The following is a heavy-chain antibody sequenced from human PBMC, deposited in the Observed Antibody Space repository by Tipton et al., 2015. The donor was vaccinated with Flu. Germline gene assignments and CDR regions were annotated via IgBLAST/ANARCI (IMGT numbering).Heavy chain of an antibody. CDR3: AGLYSGTYSPFDY. CDR2: IYHSGST. J-gene: IGHJ4*02. D-gene: IGHD1-26*01. V-gene: IGHV4-4*02. Sequence: TLSLTCAVSGGSISSSNWWNWVRQPPGRGLEWIGEIYHSGSTNYNPSLKSRVTISIDKSKNQFSLKLRSVTAADTAVYYCAGLYSGTYSPFDYWGQGTLVTVSS. CDR1: GGSISSSNW.